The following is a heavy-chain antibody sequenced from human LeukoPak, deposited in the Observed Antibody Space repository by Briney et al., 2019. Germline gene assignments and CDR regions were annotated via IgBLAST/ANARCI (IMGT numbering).Heavy chain of an antibody. CDR2: ISGSGGST. CDR1: GFTFSSYW. CDR3: AKGHYGSGSYSSYYYYYMDV. Sequence: GGSLRLSCAASGFTFSSYWMSWVRQAPGKGLEWVSAISGSGGSTYYADSVKGRFTISRDNSKNTLYLQMNSLRAEDTAVYYCAKGHYGSGSYSSYYYYYMDVWGKGTTVTVSS. J-gene: IGHJ6*03. V-gene: IGHV3-23*01. D-gene: IGHD3-10*01.